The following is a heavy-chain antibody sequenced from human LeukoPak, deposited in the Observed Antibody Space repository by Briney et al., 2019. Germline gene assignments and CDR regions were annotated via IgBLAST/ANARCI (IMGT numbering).Heavy chain of an antibody. CDR1: GFTFSSYS. D-gene: IGHD1-26*01. J-gene: IGHJ4*02. V-gene: IGHV3-21*01. CDR3: ARYSGTYRDY. CDR2: ISSSSTYM. Sequence: PGGSLRLSCAASGFTFSSYSMNWVRQAPGRGLEWVSSISSSSTYMFYADSVKGRFTISRDNAKNSLYLRMDSLRAEDTAVYYCARYSGTYRDYWGQGTLVTVSS.